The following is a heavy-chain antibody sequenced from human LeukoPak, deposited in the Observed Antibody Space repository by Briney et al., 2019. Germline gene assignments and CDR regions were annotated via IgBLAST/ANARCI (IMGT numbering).Heavy chain of an antibody. CDR1: GFTFNNFW. CDR3: ARDFYGVGY. D-gene: IGHD4-17*01. CDR2: IKGDGSST. J-gene: IGHJ4*02. V-gene: IGHV3-74*01. Sequence: GGSLRLSCAASGFTFNNFWMHWVRQAPGKGLEWVSRIKGDGSSTNCADSVKGRFTISRDNAKNTLYVQMNSLRAEDTAVYYCARDFYGVGYWGQGTLVTVSS.